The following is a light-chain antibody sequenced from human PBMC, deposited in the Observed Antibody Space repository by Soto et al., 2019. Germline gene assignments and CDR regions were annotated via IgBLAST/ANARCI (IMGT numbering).Light chain of an antibody. Sequence: DIQMTQSPSYVSASVGDRVTITCRASQGIKNCLAWYQQKPGKAPNLLTYTGSRLQSGVPSRFSGSGSGTDFTLTINSLQPEDFATYYCQQAASFPITFGQGTRLEIK. V-gene: IGKV1-12*01. CDR1: QGIKNC. CDR3: QQAASFPIT. J-gene: IGKJ5*01. CDR2: TGS.